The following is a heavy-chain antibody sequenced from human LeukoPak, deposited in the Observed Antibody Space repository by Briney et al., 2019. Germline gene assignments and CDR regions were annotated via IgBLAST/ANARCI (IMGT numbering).Heavy chain of an antibody. V-gene: IGHV1-8*02. CDR3: VRVSGGYDY. D-gene: IGHD3-3*01. Sequence: GASVKVSCKASGYTFTGYYMHWVRQATGQGLEWMGWMKPNNGNTGYEQKFQGRVTMTRNTSISTAYMELKSLRSEDTAVYYCVRVSGGYDYWGQGTLVTVSS. J-gene: IGHJ4*02. CDR2: MKPNNGNT. CDR1: GYTFTGYY.